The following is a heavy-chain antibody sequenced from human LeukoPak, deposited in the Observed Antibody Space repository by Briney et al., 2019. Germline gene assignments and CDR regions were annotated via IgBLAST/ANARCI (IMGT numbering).Heavy chain of an antibody. Sequence: ASVKVSCKASGYTFTSYEISWVRQAPGQGLEWMGWINVYNGNTKYAQKFQGRVTMTRDTSISTAYMELSRLRSDDTAVYYCARDNPVYDILTGYYNGLAFDIWGQGTMVTVSS. J-gene: IGHJ3*02. CDR2: INVYNGNT. CDR3: ARDNPVYDILTGYYNGLAFDI. D-gene: IGHD3-9*01. V-gene: IGHV1-18*01. CDR1: GYTFTSYE.